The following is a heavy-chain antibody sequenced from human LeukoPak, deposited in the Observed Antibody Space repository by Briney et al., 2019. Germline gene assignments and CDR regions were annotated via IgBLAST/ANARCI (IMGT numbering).Heavy chain of an antibody. J-gene: IGHJ2*01. CDR1: GYTLTELS. Sequence: GASVKVSCKVSGYTLTELSMHWVRQAPGKGLEWMGGFDPEDGETIYAQKFQGRVTMTRDTSTSTVYMELSSLRSEDTAVYYCARDPGSYYVSNWYFDLWGRGTLVTVSS. CDR2: FDPEDGET. V-gene: IGHV1-24*01. D-gene: IGHD1-26*01. CDR3: ARDPGSYYVSNWYFDL.